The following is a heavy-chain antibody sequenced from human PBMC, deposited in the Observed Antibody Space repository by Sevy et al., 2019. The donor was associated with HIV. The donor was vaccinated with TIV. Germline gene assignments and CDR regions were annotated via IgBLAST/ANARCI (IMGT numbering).Heavy chain of an antibody. Sequence: GGSLRLSCAASGFTFSNYAMHWVRHAPGKGLEWVAVISCDGSNKYYADSVKGRFTISRDNSKNTLYLQMNSLRAEDTAGYYCARVDEQRWLRLYYFDYWGQGTLVTVSS. J-gene: IGHJ4*02. CDR1: GFTFSNYA. D-gene: IGHD5-12*01. CDR3: ARVDEQRWLRLYYFDY. CDR2: ISCDGSNK. V-gene: IGHV3-30*04.